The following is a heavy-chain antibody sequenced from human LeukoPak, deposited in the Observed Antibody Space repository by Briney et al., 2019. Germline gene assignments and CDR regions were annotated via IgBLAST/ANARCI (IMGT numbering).Heavy chain of an antibody. V-gene: IGHV3-66*01. J-gene: IGHJ4*02. D-gene: IGHD2-21*02. CDR2: MYSVGST. CDR3: AGSLAYCGGDCRLGDY. CDR1: GFTVSNNY. Sequence: QPGGSLRLSCAASGFTVSNNYMTWVRQPPGKGLEWVSVMYSVGSTYYADSVKGRFTISRDNSKNTLYLLMNSLRAEDTAVYYCAGSLAYCGGDCRLGDYWGQRTLVTVSS.